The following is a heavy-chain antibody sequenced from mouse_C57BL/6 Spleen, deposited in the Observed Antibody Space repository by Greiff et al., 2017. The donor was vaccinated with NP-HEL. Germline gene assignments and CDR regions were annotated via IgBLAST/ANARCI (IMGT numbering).Heavy chain of an antibody. D-gene: IGHD2-4*01. Sequence: VQLQQSGAELVKPGASVKISCKASGYAFSSYWMNWVKQRPGKGLEWIGKIYPGDGDTNYNGKFKGKATLTADKSSSTAYMQLSSLTSEDSAVYFCARIYYDYDGFAYWGQGTLVTVSA. CDR1: GYAFSSYW. CDR2: IYPGDGDT. CDR3: ARIYYDYDGFAY. V-gene: IGHV1-80*01. J-gene: IGHJ3*01.